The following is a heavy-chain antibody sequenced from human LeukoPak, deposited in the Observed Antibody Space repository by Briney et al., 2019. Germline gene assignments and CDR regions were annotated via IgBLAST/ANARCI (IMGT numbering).Heavy chain of an antibody. CDR3: TGPSIAADNWFDP. V-gene: IGHV3-73*01. CDR2: IRSKANSYAT. D-gene: IGHD6-13*01. J-gene: IGHJ5*02. CDR1: GFTFSGSA. Sequence: PGGSLRLSCAASGFTFSGSAMHWVRQASGKGLEWVGRIRSKANSYATAYAASVKGRFTISRDDSKNTAYLQMNSLKTADTAVYYCTGPSIAADNWFDPWGQGTLVTVSS.